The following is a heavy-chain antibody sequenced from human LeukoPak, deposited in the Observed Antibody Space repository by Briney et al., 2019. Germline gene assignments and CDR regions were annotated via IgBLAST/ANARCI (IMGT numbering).Heavy chain of an antibody. D-gene: IGHD2-15*01. V-gene: IGHV1-8*01. Sequence: ASVKVSCKASRYTFTSYDINWVRRATGQGLEWMGWMNPNSGNTGYAQKFQGRVTMTRNTSISTAYMELSSLRSEDTAVYYCARVPTLGYCSGGSCYRFDYWGQGTLVTVSS. CDR3: ARVPTLGYCSGGSCYRFDY. J-gene: IGHJ4*02. CDR1: RYTFTSYD. CDR2: MNPNSGNT.